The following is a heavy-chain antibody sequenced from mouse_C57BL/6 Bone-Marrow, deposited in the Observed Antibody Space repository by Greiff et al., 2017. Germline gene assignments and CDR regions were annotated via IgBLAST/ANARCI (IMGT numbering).Heavy chain of an antibody. CDR3: ANYYYGGY. V-gene: IGHV1-53*01. CDR1: GYTFTSYW. J-gene: IGHJ2*01. D-gene: IGHD1-1*01. CDR2: INPSNGGT. Sequence: QVHVKQPGTELVKPGASVKLSCKASGYTFTSYWMHWVKQRPGQGLEWIGNINPSNGGTNSNEKFKSTATRTVDKSPSTAYMQLSILTSEDSAVYYCANYYYGGYWGQGTTLTVSS.